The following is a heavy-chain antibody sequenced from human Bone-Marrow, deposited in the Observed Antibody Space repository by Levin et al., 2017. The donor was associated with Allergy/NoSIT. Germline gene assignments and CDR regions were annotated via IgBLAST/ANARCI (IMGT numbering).Heavy chain of an antibody. CDR3: AKGTRGGAHYFDS. Sequence: PGGSLRLSCAASGFTFSSYAMSWVRQAPGKGLEWVSAISGSGGSTYYADSVKGRFTISRDNSKNTVFLQMNSLRAEDTAVYFCAKGTRGGAHYFDSWGQGTLVTVSS. CDR2: ISGSGGST. J-gene: IGHJ4*02. V-gene: IGHV3-23*01. D-gene: IGHD6-25*01. CDR1: GFTFSSYA.